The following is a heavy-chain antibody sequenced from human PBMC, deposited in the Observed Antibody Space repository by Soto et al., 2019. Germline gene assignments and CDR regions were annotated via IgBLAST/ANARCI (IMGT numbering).Heavy chain of an antibody. D-gene: IGHD2-15*01. V-gene: IGHV3-74*01. CDR1: GFTFSTYW. Sequence: GGSLRLSCAASGFTFSTYWMHWVRQAPGKGLVWVSRINSDGSTTDYADSVRGRFTISRDNAKNTLHLQMNSLRAEDTAVYYCARDQGYCSGGSCYGAGYWGQGTLVTVSS. J-gene: IGHJ4*02. CDR3: ARDQGYCSGGSCYGAGY. CDR2: INSDGSTT.